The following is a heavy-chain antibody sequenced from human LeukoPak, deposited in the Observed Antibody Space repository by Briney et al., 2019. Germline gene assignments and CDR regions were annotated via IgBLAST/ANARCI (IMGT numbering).Heavy chain of an antibody. Sequence: PGGSLRLSCAASGFTFSDYYMSWIRQAPGKGLEWVSYISSSGSTIYYADSVKGRFTISRDNAKNSLYLQMNSLRAEDTAVYYCARDSILTGYNWFDPWGQGTLVTVSS. V-gene: IGHV3-11*01. CDR3: ARDSILTGYNWFDP. CDR2: ISSSGSTI. D-gene: IGHD3-9*01. J-gene: IGHJ5*02. CDR1: GFTFSDYY.